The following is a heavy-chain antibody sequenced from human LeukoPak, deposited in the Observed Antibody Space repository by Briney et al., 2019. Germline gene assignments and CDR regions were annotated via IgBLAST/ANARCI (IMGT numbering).Heavy chain of an antibody. J-gene: IGHJ4*02. CDR2: IKQDGSEN. V-gene: IGHV3-7*05. D-gene: IGHD5-18*01. CDR1: GFTFSGYW. CDR3: ARGDGAMAFDY. Sequence: GGSLRLSCAASGFTFSGYWMSWVRQAPGKRLEWVANIKQDGSENYYVDSVKGRFTISRDNAKSSLYLQMNSLTVEDTAVYYCARGDGAMAFDYWGQGALVTVSS.